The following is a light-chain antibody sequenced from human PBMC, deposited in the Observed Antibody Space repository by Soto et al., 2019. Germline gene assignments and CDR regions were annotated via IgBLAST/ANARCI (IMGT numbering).Light chain of an antibody. CDR3: SSYAGIDILYV. CDR2: EVS. J-gene: IGLJ1*01. V-gene: IGLV2-8*01. CDR1: STDVGGYNF. Sequence: QSVLTQPPSASGSPGQSVTISCTGTSTDVGGYNFVSWYQQHPGKAPKLLIYEVSQRPSGVPDRFSGSKSANTASLTVSGLQAEDEAVYYCSSYAGIDILYVFGTGTKVTVL.